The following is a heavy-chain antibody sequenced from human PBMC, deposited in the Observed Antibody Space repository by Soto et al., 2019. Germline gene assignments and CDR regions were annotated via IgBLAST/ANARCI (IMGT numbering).Heavy chain of an antibody. J-gene: IGHJ5*02. CDR3: TTDPYYYDRSGRAEA. CDR2: IKSKTDGGTT. CDR1: GFTFSNAW. V-gene: IGHV3-15*07. D-gene: IGHD3-22*01. Sequence: RGSLRLSCAASGFTFSNAWMNWVRQAPGKGLEWVGRIKSKTDGGTTDYAAPVKGRFTISRDDSKNTLYLQMNSLKTEDTAVYYCTTDPYYYDRSGRAEAWCQAILVTVS.